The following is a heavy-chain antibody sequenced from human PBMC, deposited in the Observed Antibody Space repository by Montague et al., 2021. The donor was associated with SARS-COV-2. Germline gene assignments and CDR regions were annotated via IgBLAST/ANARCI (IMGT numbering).Heavy chain of an antibody. J-gene: IGHJ4*02. CDR2: IHNGRTT. Sequence: SETLSLTCTVSGGSPSSGLFYWCWIRQPPGKVLEWIGSIHNGRTTTNNPSLKSRITLSADSSKHQFSLRLDSTTAADTADYYCARHLAYCAGDRCPDYFDYWGQGTLVTVSS. CDR1: GGSPSSGLFY. V-gene: IGHV4-39*01. CDR3: ARHLAYCAGDRCPDYFDY. D-gene: IGHD2-21*01.